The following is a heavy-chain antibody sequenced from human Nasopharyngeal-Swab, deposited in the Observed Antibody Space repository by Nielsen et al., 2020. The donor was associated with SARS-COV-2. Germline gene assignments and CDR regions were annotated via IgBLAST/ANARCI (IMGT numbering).Heavy chain of an antibody. CDR3: ARGGPLLRYFPRNWFDP. V-gene: IGHV4-34*01. CDR2: INHSGST. Sequence: WIRQPPGKGLEWIGEINHSGSTNYNPSLKSRVTTSVDTSKNQFSLKLSFVTAADTAVYYCARGGPLLRYFPRNWFDPWGQGTLVTVSS. D-gene: IGHD3-9*01. J-gene: IGHJ5*02.